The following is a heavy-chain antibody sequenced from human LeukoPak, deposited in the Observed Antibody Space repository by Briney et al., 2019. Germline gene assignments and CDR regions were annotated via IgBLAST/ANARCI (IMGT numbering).Heavy chain of an antibody. Sequence: ASVKVSCKASGYTFTSYGISWVRQAPGQGLEWMGWISAYNGNTNYAQKLQGRVTMTTDTSTSTAYMELRGLRSDDTAVYYCARSTYYYDSSGFPDYWGQGTLVTVSS. CDR2: ISAYNGNT. V-gene: IGHV1-18*01. CDR3: ARSTYYYDSSGFPDY. D-gene: IGHD3-22*01. J-gene: IGHJ4*02. CDR1: GYTFTSYG.